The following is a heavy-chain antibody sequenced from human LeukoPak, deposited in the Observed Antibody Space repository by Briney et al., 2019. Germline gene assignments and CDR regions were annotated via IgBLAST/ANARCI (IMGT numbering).Heavy chain of an antibody. D-gene: IGHD6-19*01. CDR2: IIPIFGTA. CDR3: ARGLNRYSSGWYDY. J-gene: IGHJ4*02. V-gene: IGHV1-69*05. Sequence: GASVKVSCKASGGTFSSYAMSWVRQAPGQGLEWMGGIIPIFGTANYAQKFQGRVTITTDESTSTAYMELSSLRSEDTAVYYCARGLNRYSSGWYDYWGQGTLVTVSS. CDR1: GGTFSSYA.